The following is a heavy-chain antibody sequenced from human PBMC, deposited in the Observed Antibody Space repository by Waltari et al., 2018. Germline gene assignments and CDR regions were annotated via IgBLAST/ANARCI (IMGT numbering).Heavy chain of an antibody. J-gene: IGHJ3*02. D-gene: IGHD6-19*01. CDR2: SIPIFGTA. Sequence: QVQLVQSGAEVKKPGSSVKVSCKDSGGTFSSYANSWVRQAPGQGLEWRGGSIPIFGTANYAQKFQGRVTITTDESTSTAYMELSSLRSEDTAVYYCARPGYSSARGAFDIWGQGTMVTVSS. CDR3: ARPGYSSARGAFDI. CDR1: GGTFSSYA. V-gene: IGHV1-69*01.